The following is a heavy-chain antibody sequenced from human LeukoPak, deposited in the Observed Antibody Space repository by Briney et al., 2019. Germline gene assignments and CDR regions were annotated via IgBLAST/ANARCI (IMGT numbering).Heavy chain of an antibody. J-gene: IGHJ4*02. CDR2: IYYSGST. CDR3: VRGAGWLPDY. V-gene: IGHV4-59*01. CDR1: GGSISSYY. D-gene: IGHD5-24*01. Sequence: SETLSLTCTVSGGSISSYYWSWIRQPPGKGLEWIGYIYYSGSTNHNPSLKSRVTISVDTSKNQFSLKLGSVTAADTAVYYCVRGAGWLPDYWGQGTLVTVSS.